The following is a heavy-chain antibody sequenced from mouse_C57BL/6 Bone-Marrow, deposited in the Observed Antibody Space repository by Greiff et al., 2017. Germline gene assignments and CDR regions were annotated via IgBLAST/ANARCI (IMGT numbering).Heavy chain of an antibody. D-gene: IGHD1-1*01. CDR1: GFSFNTYA. CDR3: VCYYGSSDY. CDR2: IRSKSNNYAT. J-gene: IGHJ2*01. Sequence: DVMLVESGGGLVQPKGSLKLSCAASGFSFNTYAMNWVRQAPGKGLEWVARIRSKSNNYATYYADSVKDRFTISRDDSESMLYLQMNNLKTEDTAMYYCVCYYGSSDYWGQGTTLTVSS. V-gene: IGHV10-1*01.